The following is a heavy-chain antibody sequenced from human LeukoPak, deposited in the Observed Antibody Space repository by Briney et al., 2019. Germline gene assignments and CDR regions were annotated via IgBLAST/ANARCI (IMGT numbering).Heavy chain of an antibody. D-gene: IGHD1-26*01. CDR1: GSTFSGFA. V-gene: IGHV3-30*18. CDR2: VSDDGTTK. CDR3: AKALGSYPESRYVDS. Sequence: GGSLRLSCAASGSTFSGFAMHWVRQTPGKGLEWVAVVSDDGTTKYYGDSVKGRFTTSRHDRKKTVFRDRTSRRGEDTAFFCCAKALGSYPESRYVDSWGQGALVTVSS. J-gene: IGHJ4*02.